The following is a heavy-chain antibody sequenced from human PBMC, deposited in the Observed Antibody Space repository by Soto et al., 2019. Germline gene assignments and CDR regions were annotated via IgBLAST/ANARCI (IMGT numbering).Heavy chain of an antibody. J-gene: IGHJ4*02. Sequence: SVTLCLTRTVSEGNIGIYGWNWIRQPPGERLEWIGYIHSSGTANYNPSLKSRVTISVDPSQNLFSLRLSPVTAADTAVYYCARGGGSSWDQLFDYWGQGSPVTVSS. CDR2: IHSSGTA. CDR3: ARGGGSSWDQLFDY. D-gene: IGHD6-13*01. V-gene: IGHV4-59*08. CDR1: EGNIGIYG.